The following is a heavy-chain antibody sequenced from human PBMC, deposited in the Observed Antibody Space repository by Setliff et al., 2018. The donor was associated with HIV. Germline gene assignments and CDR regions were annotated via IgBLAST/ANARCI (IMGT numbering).Heavy chain of an antibody. CDR3: ARLDIVVVVAAKQGVDV. D-gene: IGHD2-15*01. CDR1: GASITSHN. J-gene: IGHJ6*04. V-gene: IGHV4-4*07. Sequence: SETLSLTCSVSGASITSHNWSWIRQAAGKGLEWIGRIYTRGNTNYNPSLRSRVTMSVDTSKNQFSLKVTSVTAADTAVYYCARLDIVVVVAAKQGVDVWGKGTTVTVSS. CDR2: IYTRGNT.